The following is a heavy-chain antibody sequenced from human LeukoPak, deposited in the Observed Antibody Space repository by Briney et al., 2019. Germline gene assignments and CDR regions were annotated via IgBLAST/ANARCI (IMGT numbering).Heavy chain of an antibody. CDR2: ISYDGSNK. D-gene: IGHD3-16*01. J-gene: IGHJ6*02. CDR1: GFTFSSYA. Sequence: GGSLRLSCAASGFTFSSYAMHWVRQAPGKGLKWVAVISYDGSNKYYADSVKGRFTISRDNSKNTLYLQMNSLRAEDTAVYYCAREVMTLRGSYYGMDVWGQGTTVTVSS. CDR3: AREVMTLRGSYYGMDV. V-gene: IGHV3-30*04.